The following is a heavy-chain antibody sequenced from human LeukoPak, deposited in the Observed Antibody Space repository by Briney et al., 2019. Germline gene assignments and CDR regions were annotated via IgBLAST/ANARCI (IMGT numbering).Heavy chain of an antibody. Sequence: SETLSLTCTVSGGSISSYYWSWIRQPPGKGLEWIGYIYYSGSTNYNPSLKSRVTISVDTSKNQFSLKLSSVTAADTAVYYCARSFRGYYPGAFDIWGQGTMVTVSS. V-gene: IGHV4-59*01. D-gene: IGHD3-3*01. CDR3: ARSFRGYYPGAFDI. CDR2: IYYSGST. J-gene: IGHJ3*02. CDR1: GGSISSYY.